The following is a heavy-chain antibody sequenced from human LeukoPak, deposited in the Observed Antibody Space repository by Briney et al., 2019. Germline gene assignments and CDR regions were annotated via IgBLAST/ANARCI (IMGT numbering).Heavy chain of an antibody. CDR3: ARDSSSWYVSDY. D-gene: IGHD6-13*01. V-gene: IGHV4-38-2*02. J-gene: IGHJ4*02. CDR2: IYRTGST. CDR1: GGSISSGAY. Sequence: PETLSLTCTVSGGSISSGAYWGWVRQPPGKGLEWIATIYRTGSTYYNPSLESRVTISIDTSKNQFSLKLNSVTAADAAVYYCARDSSSWYVSDYWGQGTLVTVSS.